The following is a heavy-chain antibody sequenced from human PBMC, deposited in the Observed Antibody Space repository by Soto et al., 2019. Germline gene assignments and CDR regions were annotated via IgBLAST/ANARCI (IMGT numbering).Heavy chain of an antibody. D-gene: IGHD3-10*01. CDR2: IYYSGST. V-gene: IGHV4-31*03. CDR1: GGSISSGGYY. J-gene: IGHJ5*02. CDR3: ARDGGYYGSGSYYGANWFDP. Sequence: SSETLSLTCTVSGGSISSGGYYWSWIRQHPGKGLEWIGYIYYSGSTYYNPSLKSRVTISVDTSKNQFSLKLSSVTAADTAVYYCARDGGYYGSGSYYGANWFDPWGQGTLVTVSS.